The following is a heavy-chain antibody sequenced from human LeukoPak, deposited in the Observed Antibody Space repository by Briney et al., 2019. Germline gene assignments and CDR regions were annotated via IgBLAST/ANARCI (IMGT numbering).Heavy chain of an antibody. CDR1: GFTFSSYA. CDR2: ITGSGGST. J-gene: IGHJ4*02. D-gene: IGHD6-6*01. Sequence: PGGSLRLSCAASGFTFSSYAMSWVRQAPGKGLEWVSSITGSGGSTYYADSVKGRFTISRDNSKNTLYLQMNSLRAEDTAVYYCAKSLTYSSYYFDYWGQGTLVTVSS. CDR3: AKSLTYSSYYFDY. V-gene: IGHV3-23*01.